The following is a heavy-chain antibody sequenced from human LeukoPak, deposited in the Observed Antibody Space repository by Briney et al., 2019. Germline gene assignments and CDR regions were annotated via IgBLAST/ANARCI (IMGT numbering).Heavy chain of an antibody. V-gene: IGHV4-59*12. J-gene: IGHJ6*02. CDR1: GGSISSYY. CDR3: ARDRRDYYDSSGYYNYYGMDV. D-gene: IGHD3-22*01. CDR2: IYYSGST. Sequence: NTSEALSLTCTVSGGSISSYYWSWIRQPPGKGLEWIGYIYYSGSTNYNPSLKSRVTISVDTSKNQFSLKLSSVTAADTAVYYCARDRRDYYDSSGYYNYYGMDVWGQGTTVTVSS.